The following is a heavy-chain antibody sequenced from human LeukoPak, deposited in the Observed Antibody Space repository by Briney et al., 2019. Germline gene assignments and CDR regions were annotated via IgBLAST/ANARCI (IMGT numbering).Heavy chain of an antibody. CDR3: AKDTPTTGYHLDS. J-gene: IGHJ4*02. D-gene: IGHD1-1*01. CDR1: GFTFSSSA. Sequence: GGSLRLSCAASGFTFSSSAMTWVRQAPGKGLEWVSAISDNGYDTFYADSVKGRFTISRDNSENTLYLQINSLRVEDTAVYYCAKDTPTTGYHLDSWGQGTLVTVSS. CDR2: ISDNGYDT. V-gene: IGHV3-23*01.